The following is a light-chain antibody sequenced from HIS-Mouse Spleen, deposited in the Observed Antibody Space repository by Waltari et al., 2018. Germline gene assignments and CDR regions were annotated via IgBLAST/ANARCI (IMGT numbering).Light chain of an antibody. CDR1: SSDVGSYNL. CDR2: AGS. CDR3: CSYAGSSTYWV. J-gene: IGLJ3*02. V-gene: IGLV2-23*01. Sequence: QSALTQPASVSGSPGQSITISCTGTSSDVGSYNLVSWYQQHPGKAPKLMIYAGSKRPAGVSNRFAGSKSGNTASLTSSGLQAEDEADYYCCSYAGSSTYWVFGGGTKLTVL.